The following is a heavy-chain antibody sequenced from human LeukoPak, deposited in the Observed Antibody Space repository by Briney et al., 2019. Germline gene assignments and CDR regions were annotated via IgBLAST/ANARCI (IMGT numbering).Heavy chain of an antibody. Sequence: PSETLSPTCNVSGGSISSYYYHWIRQAPGKGLEWIGYMYYSGGTNYSPSLQSRVTISIDTSKGQFSLKLTSVTAADTAVYYCARGLGSGQYSSGWLVYWGQGTLVTVSS. J-gene: IGHJ4*02. V-gene: IGHV4-59*01. CDR1: GGSISSYY. CDR2: MYYSGGT. CDR3: ARGLGSGQYSSGWLVY. D-gene: IGHD6-19*01.